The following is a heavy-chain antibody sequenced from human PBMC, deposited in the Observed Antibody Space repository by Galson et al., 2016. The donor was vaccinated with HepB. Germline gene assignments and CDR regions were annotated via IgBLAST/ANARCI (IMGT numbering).Heavy chain of an antibody. J-gene: IGHJ4*02. D-gene: IGHD6-19*01. CDR1: GFIFSNYA. Sequence: SLRLSCASSGFIFSNYAIHGVRPSAGKGPEWLAVVAHEGTVRYHRDSVRGRFTISRDNSKNMVYLQMNNLRPEDTATYYCAKEPNQFNSGWYYEHWGRGTLVTVSS. CDR3: AKEPNQFNSGWYYEH. CDR2: VAHEGTVR. V-gene: IGHV3-30*18.